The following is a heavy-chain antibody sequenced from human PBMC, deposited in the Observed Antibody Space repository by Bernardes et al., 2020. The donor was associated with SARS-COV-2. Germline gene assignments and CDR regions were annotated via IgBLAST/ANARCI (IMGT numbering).Heavy chain of an antibody. J-gene: IGHJ6*02. V-gene: IGHV4-59*01. CDR2: IYYSGGT. CDR3: ARDSHYYGMDV. CDR1: GGTISSYY. Sequence: SESLSLTCTVSGGTISSYYGSWIRQPPGKGLEWIGYIYYSGGTNYNPSLKSRVTISVDTSKNQFSQKLSPVTAADTAVYYCARDSHYYGMDVWGQGTTVTVSS.